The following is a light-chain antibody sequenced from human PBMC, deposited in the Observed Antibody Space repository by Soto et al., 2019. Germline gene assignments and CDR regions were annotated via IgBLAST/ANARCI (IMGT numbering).Light chain of an antibody. CDR3: QKYNSGPPWT. V-gene: IGKV1-5*01. CDR1: QNIRYF. CDR2: NAS. Sequence: DIQMTQSPSTLSASVGDRVTITCRASQNIRYFLAWYQQKSGKAPKILIWNASTLESGVPSKFSGSGSGTEFTLTISSLQPDDFATYYCQKYNSGPPWTFGPGTKVEIK. J-gene: IGKJ1*01.